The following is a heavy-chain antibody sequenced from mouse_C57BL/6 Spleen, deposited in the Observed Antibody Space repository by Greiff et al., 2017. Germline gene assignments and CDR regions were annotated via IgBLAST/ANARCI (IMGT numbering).Heavy chain of an antibody. Sequence: QVQLQQSGAELVKPGASVKISCKASGYAFSSYWMNWVQQRPGKGLEWIGQIYPGDGDTNYNGKLKGKATLTADQSSSTAYMHLSSLTSEDSAVYFCARGGNYEFDYWGQGTTLTVSS. V-gene: IGHV1-80*01. D-gene: IGHD2-1*01. J-gene: IGHJ2*01. CDR3: ARGGNYEFDY. CDR1: GYAFSSYW. CDR2: IYPGDGDT.